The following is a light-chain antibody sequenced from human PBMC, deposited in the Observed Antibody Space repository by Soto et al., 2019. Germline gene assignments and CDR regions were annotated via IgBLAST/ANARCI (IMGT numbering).Light chain of an antibody. CDR3: QQYYEWPRGT. Sequence: EIVMTQSPATLSVSPGERATLSCRASQSVSSNLAWYQQKPGQAPRLLIYDASNRATGIPARFSGSGSGTEFTLTISSLQSGDAAVYYCQQYYEWPRGTFGQGTKVDIK. V-gene: IGKV3D-15*01. J-gene: IGKJ1*01. CDR2: DAS. CDR1: QSVSSN.